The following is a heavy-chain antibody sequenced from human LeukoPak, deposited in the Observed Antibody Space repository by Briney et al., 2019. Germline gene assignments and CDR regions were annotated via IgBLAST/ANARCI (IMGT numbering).Heavy chain of an antibody. CDR3: ATYHSSDFFDY. D-gene: IGHD3-22*01. Sequence: GGSLRLSCAASGYSFSTYWMSWVRQAPGKGLEWVANIKQDGSEKYYVDSVKGRFTISRDNAKNSLYLQMSSLRAEDSAVYYCATYHSSDFFDYWGQGTLVTVSS. CDR1: GYSFSTYW. CDR2: IKQDGSEK. V-gene: IGHV3-7*01. J-gene: IGHJ4*02.